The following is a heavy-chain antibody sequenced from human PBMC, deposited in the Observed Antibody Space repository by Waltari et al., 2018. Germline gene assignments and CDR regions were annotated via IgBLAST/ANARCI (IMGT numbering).Heavy chain of an antibody. D-gene: IGHD3-16*02. V-gene: IGHV5-51*03. CDR1: GDKFSTYW. J-gene: IGHJ3*02. CDR3: ARREHDYDYVGGSYRRVIDTFDI. Sequence: EVRLVQSGAEVKKPGESLKISCKGSGDKFSTYWIGWVRQMPGKGLEWMWIIYVGDSETRYSPSFRGQVTMSADKSITTAYLQWSSLKASDTAMYYCARREHDYDYVGGSYRRVIDTFDIWGQGTRVTVSS. CDR2: IYVGDSET.